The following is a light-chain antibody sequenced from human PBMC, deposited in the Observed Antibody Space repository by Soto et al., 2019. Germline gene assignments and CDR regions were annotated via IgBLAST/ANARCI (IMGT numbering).Light chain of an antibody. J-gene: IGKJ5*01. CDR3: QQYDNWPYT. CDR1: ENLRTF. Sequence: EIVLTQSPATLSLSPGERATLSCRATENLRTFLAWYQQKAGQAPRLLIYDASNRATGIPDRFSGSGSGTDFTLTISNLEPEDSAVYFCQQYDNWPYTFGQGTRLEIK. V-gene: IGKV3-11*01. CDR2: DAS.